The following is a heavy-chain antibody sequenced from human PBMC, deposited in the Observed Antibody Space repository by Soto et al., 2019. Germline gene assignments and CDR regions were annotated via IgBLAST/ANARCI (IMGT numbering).Heavy chain of an antibody. CDR3: AKGRRDDVLTGFYLTYFDY. Sequence: EVQLLESGGGLVQPGGSLRLSCAASGFTFSNYAMSWVRQAPGKGLKWVSSISGSGDRTFSADSLKGRFAISRDNSRNMLFLQIISLRADDTAVYYCAKGRRDDVLTGFYLTYFDYWGQGTQVTVPS. J-gene: IGHJ4*02. V-gene: IGHV3-23*01. D-gene: IGHD3-9*01. CDR1: GFTFSNYA. CDR2: ISGSGDRT.